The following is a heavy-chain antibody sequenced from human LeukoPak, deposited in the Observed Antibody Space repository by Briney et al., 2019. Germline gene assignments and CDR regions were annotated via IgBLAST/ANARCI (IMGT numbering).Heavy chain of an antibody. D-gene: IGHD3-10*01. CDR3: ARQEYYGYFDY. CDR1: GGSFSGYY. CDR2: INHSGST. J-gene: IGHJ4*02. Sequence: SETLSLNCAVYGGSFSGYYWSWIRQPPGKGLEWIGEINHSGSTNYNPSLKSRVTISVDTSKNQFSLKLSSVTAADTAVYYCARQEYYGYFDYWGQGTLVTVSS. V-gene: IGHV4-34*01.